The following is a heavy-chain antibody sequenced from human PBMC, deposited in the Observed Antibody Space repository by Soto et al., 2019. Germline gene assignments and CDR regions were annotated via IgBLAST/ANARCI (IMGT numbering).Heavy chain of an antibody. Sequence: EVQLLEAGGGLVQPGGSRGLSCAASGFTFSSYAMSWVRQAPGKGLEWVSAISGSGGSTYYADSVKGRFTISRDNSKNTLYLQMNSLRAEDTAVYYGAKDFQWLSLWDYWGQGTLVTVSS. D-gene: IGHD6-19*01. J-gene: IGHJ4*02. V-gene: IGHV3-23*01. CDR2: ISGSGGST. CDR3: AKDFQWLSLWDY. CDR1: GFTFSSYA.